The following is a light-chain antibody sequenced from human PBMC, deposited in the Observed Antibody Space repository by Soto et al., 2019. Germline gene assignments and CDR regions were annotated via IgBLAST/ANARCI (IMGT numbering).Light chain of an antibody. J-gene: IGLJ2*01. Sequence: QSALTQPASVSGSPGQSITISCTGTSSDVGGYNYVSWYQHHPGKAPKLINYDVSNRPSGVSNRFSGSKSGNTASLTISGLQAEDEAEYYCSSYTGSSTPVVFGGGTKLTVL. CDR2: DVS. CDR3: SSYTGSSTPVV. CDR1: SSDVGGYNY. V-gene: IGLV2-14*03.